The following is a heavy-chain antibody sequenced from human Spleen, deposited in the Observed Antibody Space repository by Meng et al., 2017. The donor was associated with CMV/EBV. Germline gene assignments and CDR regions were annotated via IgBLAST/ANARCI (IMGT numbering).Heavy chain of an antibody. CDR3: TRGFGVDV. J-gene: IGHJ6*02. V-gene: IGHV3-21*01. Sequence: GESLKISCAASGFTFSVYSMNWVRQAPGKGLEWVSSISSSTSFIYYADSVKGRFTISRDNAKNSLYLQMNSLRAEDTAVFYCTRGFGVDVWGQGTTVTVSS. CDR1: GFTFSVYS. CDR2: ISSSTSFI.